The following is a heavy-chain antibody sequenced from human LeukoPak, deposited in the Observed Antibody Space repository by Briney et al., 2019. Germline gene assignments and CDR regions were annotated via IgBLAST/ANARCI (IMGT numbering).Heavy chain of an antibody. D-gene: IGHD1-1*01. CDR2: SSGSGGST. Sequence: GGSLRLSCAASGFTFSSYAMSWVRQAPGRGREWVSASSGSGGSTYYADSVKGRFTISRDNSKNTLYLQMNSLRAEDTAVYYCAKDINWNDGFDYWGQGTLVTVSS. V-gene: IGHV3-23*01. CDR3: AKDINWNDGFDY. J-gene: IGHJ4*02. CDR1: GFTFSSYA.